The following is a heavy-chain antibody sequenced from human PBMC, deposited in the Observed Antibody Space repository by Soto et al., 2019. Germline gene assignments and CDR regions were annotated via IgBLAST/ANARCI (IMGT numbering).Heavy chain of an antibody. CDR3: ARDPVCSSTSCYLRGLGYYYYGMDV. CDR1: GFTFSSYG. J-gene: IGHJ6*02. Sequence: GGSLRLSCAASGFTFSSYGMHWVRQAPGKGLEWVAVIWYDGSNKYYADSVKGRFTISRDNSKNTLYLQMNSLRAEDTAVYYCARDPVCSSTSCYLRGLGYYYYGMDVWGQGTTVTVSS. D-gene: IGHD2-2*01. CDR2: IWYDGSNK. V-gene: IGHV3-33*01.